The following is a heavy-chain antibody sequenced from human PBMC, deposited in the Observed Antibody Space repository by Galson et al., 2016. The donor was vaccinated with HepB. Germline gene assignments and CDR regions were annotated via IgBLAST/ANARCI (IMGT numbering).Heavy chain of an antibody. D-gene: IGHD6-13*01. CDR1: GFTFDDYT. J-gene: IGHJ4*01. CDR2: LSWNGDFT. Sequence: SLRLSCAAAGFTFDDYTMHWVRQVPGKGLEWLSLLSWNGDFTYYADSVKGRLTNSRHNNNNSLYLQMSSLRAGDTALYYCAKGSYKGSSRILDHWGPGTEVTVTS. CDR3: AKGSYKGSSRILDH. V-gene: IGHV3-43*01.